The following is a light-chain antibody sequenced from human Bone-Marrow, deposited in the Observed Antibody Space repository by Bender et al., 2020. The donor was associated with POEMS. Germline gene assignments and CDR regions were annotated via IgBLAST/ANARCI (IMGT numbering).Light chain of an antibody. Sequence: QSALTQPASVSGSPGQSITISCTGTSSDVGGYNYVSWYQQHPDEAPKLLIYDVSRRPSGVSRRFSGSKSGNTASLTISGLQAEDEADYYCSSYTSRSTWVFGGGTKLTVL. CDR3: SSYTSRSTWV. CDR2: DVS. V-gene: IGLV2-14*03. J-gene: IGLJ3*02. CDR1: SSDVGGYNY.